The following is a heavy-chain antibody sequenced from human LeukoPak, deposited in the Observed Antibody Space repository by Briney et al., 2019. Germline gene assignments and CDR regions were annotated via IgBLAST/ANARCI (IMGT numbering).Heavy chain of an antibody. CDR3: ARDLRGDYYDSSGYYNDAFDI. CDR2: IYYSGST. D-gene: IGHD3-22*01. CDR1: GGSISSYY. V-gene: IGHV4-59*01. Sequence: PSETLSLTCTVSGGSISSYYWSWIRQPPGKGLEWIGYIYYSGSTNYNPSLKSRVTISVDTSKNQFSLKLSSVTAADTAVYYCARDLRGDYYDSSGYYNDAFDIWGQGTMVTVSS. J-gene: IGHJ3*02.